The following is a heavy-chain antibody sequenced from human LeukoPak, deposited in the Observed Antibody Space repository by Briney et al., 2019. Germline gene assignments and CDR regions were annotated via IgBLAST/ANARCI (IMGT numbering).Heavy chain of an antibody. CDR2: INPNSGGT. D-gene: IGHD6-13*01. CDR1: GYTFTGYY. V-gene: IGHV1-2*02. Sequence: GASVKVSCKASGYTFTGYYMHWVRQAPGQGLEWMGWINPNSGGTNDAQKFQGRVTMTRDTSISTAYMELRRLRSDDTAVYYCARVRAAGTNWFDPWGQGTLVTVSS. J-gene: IGHJ5*02. CDR3: ARVRAAGTNWFDP.